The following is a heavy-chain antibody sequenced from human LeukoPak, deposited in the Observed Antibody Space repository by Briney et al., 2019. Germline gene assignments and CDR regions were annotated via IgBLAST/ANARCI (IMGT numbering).Heavy chain of an antibody. CDR3: ARYRLWIVGATTMFDYFDY. V-gene: IGHV4-59*12. J-gene: IGHJ4*02. Sequence: SETLSLTCTVSGGSISSYYWGWIRQPPGKGLEWIGNIFYSGSTYYGPSLKSRLTISLDTSRNQFSLKLNSVTAADTAVYYCARYRLWIVGATTMFDYFDYWGQGTLVTVSS. CDR2: IFYSGST. CDR1: GGSISSYY. D-gene: IGHD1-26*01.